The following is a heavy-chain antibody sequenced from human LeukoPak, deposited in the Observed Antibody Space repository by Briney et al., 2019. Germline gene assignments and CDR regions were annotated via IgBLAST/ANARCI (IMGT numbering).Heavy chain of an antibody. Sequence: PSETLSLTCTVSGGSISSGGYYWSWIRQPPGKGLEWIGYIYHSGSTYYNPSLKSRVTISVDRSKNQFSLKLSSVTAADTAVYYCARHPNEKTRYYFDYWGQGTLVTVSS. CDR3: ARHPNEKTRYYFDY. D-gene: IGHD1-1*01. CDR1: GGSISSGGYY. J-gene: IGHJ4*02. CDR2: IYHSGST. V-gene: IGHV4-30-2*01.